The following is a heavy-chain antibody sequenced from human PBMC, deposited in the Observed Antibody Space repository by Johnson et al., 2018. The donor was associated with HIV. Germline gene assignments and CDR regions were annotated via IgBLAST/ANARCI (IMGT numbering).Heavy chain of an antibody. D-gene: IGHD3-22*01. V-gene: IGHV3-30-3*01. CDR2: ISYDGSKK. CDR1: GFIFSNFA. CDR3: ARVSVSGADYYDIMNDAFDI. J-gene: IGHJ3*02. Sequence: QVQLVESGGGVVQPGRSLRLSCVASGFIFSNFAMHWVRQAPGKGLEWMAIISYDGSKKYYADSVKGRFTISRDNSKNTVFLEMNSLRAEDTAVFYCARVSVSGADYYDIMNDAFDIWGQGTMVTVSS.